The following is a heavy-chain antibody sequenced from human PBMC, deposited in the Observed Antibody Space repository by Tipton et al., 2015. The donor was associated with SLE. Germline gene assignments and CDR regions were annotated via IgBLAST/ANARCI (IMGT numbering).Heavy chain of an antibody. J-gene: IGHJ3*02. CDR2: ISYDGINK. Sequence: SLRLSCAASGFTFSTYGMHWVRQAPGKGLEWVTVISYDGINKYYADSVKGRFTISRDNSKNTLYLQMNSLRADDTAVYYCARDYQVSAAEAFDIWGQGTMVTVSS. V-gene: IGHV3-33*08. CDR3: ARDYQVSAAEAFDI. D-gene: IGHD6-13*01. CDR1: GFTFSTYG.